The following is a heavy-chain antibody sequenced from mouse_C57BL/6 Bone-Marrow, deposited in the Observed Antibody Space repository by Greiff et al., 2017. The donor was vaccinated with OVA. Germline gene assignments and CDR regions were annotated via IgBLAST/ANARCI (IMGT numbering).Heavy chain of an antibody. J-gene: IGHJ2*01. Sequence: QVHVKQSGAELVRPGASVTLSCKASGYTFTDYEMHWVKQTPVHGLEWIGAIDPETGGTAYNQKFKGKAILTADKSSSTAYMELRSLTSEDSAVYYCTRPYYGSSYEGYCDYWGQGTTLTVSS. CDR3: TRPYYGSSYEGYCDY. CDR2: IDPETGGT. CDR1: GYTFTDYE. V-gene: IGHV1-15*01. D-gene: IGHD1-1*01.